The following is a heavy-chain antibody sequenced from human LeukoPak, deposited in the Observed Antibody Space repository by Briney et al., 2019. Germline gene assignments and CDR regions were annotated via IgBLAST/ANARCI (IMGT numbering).Heavy chain of an antibody. J-gene: IGHJ4*02. CDR1: GYTFPRYV. D-gene: IGHD6-6*01. Sequence: GASVMVSCKTSGYTFPRYVITWVGQAPGQGREGMGWISTSNGETNYAQKVQGRLTIIKDTSASTAYMELRSLRSDDTAIYYCARERIANGRDFDYWGQGTLVTVSS. V-gene: IGHV1-18*01. CDR3: ARERIANGRDFDY. CDR2: ISTSNGET.